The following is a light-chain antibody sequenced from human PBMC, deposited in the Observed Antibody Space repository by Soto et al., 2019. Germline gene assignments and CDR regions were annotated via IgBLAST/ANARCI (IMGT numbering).Light chain of an antibody. V-gene: IGKV3-20*01. CDR1: QSVSSSY. CDR3: QQYGSSPLT. CDR2: GAS. J-gene: IGKJ4*01. Sequence: EIVLTQSPGTLSLSPGERATLSCRASQSVSSSYLAWYQQKPCQAPRLLIYGASSRATGIPDRYSGSGSGTEFTLTISRLEPEDFAVYYCQQYGSSPLTFGGGTKVEIK.